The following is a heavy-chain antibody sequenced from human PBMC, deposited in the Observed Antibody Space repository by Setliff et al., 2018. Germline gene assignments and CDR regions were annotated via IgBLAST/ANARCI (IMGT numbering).Heavy chain of an antibody. CDR3: ARDHFTITMVRDPLVDY. V-gene: IGHV3-NL1*01. D-gene: IGHD3-10*01. Sequence: PGGSLRLSCAASGFTFSSYGMHWVRQAPGKGLEWVSMISGSAQTTYYADSVKGRFTISRDNSKNTLYLQMNSLRAEDTAVYYCARDHFTITMVRDPLVDYWGQGTLVTVSS. J-gene: IGHJ4*02. CDR1: GFTFSSYG. CDR2: ISGSAQTT.